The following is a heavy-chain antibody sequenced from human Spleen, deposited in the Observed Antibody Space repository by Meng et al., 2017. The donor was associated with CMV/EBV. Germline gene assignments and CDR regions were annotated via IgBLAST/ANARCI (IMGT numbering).Heavy chain of an antibody. CDR2: ITWNSGTI. Sequence: GGSLRLSCAASGFTFDDYAMHWVRQAPGKGLEWVSGITWNSGTIVYADSGKGRFTISRDNAKSSLFLQMNSLRAEDTAMYYCAKGSDFRSHYYYGMDVWGQGTTVTVSS. V-gene: IGHV3-9*01. D-gene: IGHD2/OR15-2a*01. J-gene: IGHJ6*02. CDR1: GFTFDDYA. CDR3: AKGSDFRSHYYYGMDV.